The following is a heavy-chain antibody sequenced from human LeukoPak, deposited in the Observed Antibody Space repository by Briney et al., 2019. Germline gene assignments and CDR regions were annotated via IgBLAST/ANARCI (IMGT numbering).Heavy chain of an antibody. V-gene: IGHV3-9*01. CDR3: AKIRCSSAICPSRPIDY. CDR2: ISWNSDTI. D-gene: IGHD2-2*01. J-gene: IGHJ4*02. Sequence: GGSLRLSCAASGFTFDDYAMHWVRQPPGKGLEWVSGISWNSDTIGYADSVKGRFTISRDNAKNSLYLQMNSLRVEDTALYYCAKIRCSSAICPSRPIDYWGQGTLVTVSS. CDR1: GFTFDDYA.